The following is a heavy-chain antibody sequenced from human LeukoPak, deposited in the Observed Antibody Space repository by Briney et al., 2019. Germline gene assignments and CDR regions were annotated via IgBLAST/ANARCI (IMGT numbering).Heavy chain of an antibody. D-gene: IGHD2-2*03. CDR2: IILIFGTA. CDR1: GGTFSSYA. CDR3: ARDPGVGYCSSTSCFIFDP. V-gene: IGHV1-69*13. J-gene: IGHJ5*02. Sequence: SVKVSCKASGGTFSSYAISWVRQAPGQGLEWMGGIILIFGTANYAQKFQGRVTITADESTSTAYMELSSLRSEDTAVYYCARDPGVGYCSSTSCFIFDPWGQGTLVTVSS.